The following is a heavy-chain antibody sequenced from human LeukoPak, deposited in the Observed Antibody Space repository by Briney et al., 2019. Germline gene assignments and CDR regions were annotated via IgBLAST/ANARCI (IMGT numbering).Heavy chain of an antibody. CDR2: INSDGSST. V-gene: IGHV3-74*01. J-gene: IGHJ5*02. CDR1: GFTFSNYW. CDR3: ARGYGGNYNWFDP. Sequence: GGSLILSCAASGFTFSNYWMHWVRQAPGKGLVWVSRINSDGSSTTYADSVKGRFTISRDNAKNTLYLQMNSLRAEDTAVYYCARGYGGNYNWFDPWGQGTLVTVSS. D-gene: IGHD4-23*01.